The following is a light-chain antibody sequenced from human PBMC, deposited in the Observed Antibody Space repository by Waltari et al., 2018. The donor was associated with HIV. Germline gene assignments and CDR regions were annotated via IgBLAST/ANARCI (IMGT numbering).Light chain of an antibody. CDR3: AAWDDSLNAV. V-gene: IGLV1-44*01. Sequence: QSVLTQPPSASGTPGQRVTISCSGSSSNIGSNTVNWYQQLPGTAPKLPIYSNNPRPSGVPARFSGSKSGTSASLAISGLQSEDEADYYCAAWDDSLNAVFGGGTKLTVL. CDR1: SSNIGSNT. CDR2: SNN. J-gene: IGLJ3*02.